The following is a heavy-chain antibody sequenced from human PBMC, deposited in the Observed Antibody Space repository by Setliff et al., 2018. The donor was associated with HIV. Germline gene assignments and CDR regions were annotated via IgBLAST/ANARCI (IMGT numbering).Heavy chain of an antibody. CDR2: IIPILGIA. D-gene: IGHD2-15*01. V-gene: IGHV1-69*02. CDR3: ARVRYCSGGSCYGGEYWFDP. CDR1: GGTFSSYT. J-gene: IGHJ5*02. Sequence: SVKVSCKASGGTFSSYTISWVRQAPGQGLEWMGRIIPILGIANYAQKFQDRVTMTRDTSTSTVYMELSSLRSEDTAVYYCARVRYCSGGSCYGGEYWFDPWGQGTLVTVSS.